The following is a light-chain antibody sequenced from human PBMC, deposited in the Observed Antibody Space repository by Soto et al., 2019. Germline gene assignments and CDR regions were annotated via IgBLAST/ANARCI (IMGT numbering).Light chain of an antibody. CDR3: FSYAGSGTLGV. CDR1: SSDVGAYDY. Sequence: QSALTQPASVSGSPGQSITISCTGTSSDVGAYDYVSWYQQIPGKTPKLMIYDVTNRPSGVSNRFSGSKSGNTASLTISGLQAEDEADYFCFSYAGSGTLGVFGGGTKVTVL. CDR2: DVT. J-gene: IGLJ2*01. V-gene: IGLV2-14*01.